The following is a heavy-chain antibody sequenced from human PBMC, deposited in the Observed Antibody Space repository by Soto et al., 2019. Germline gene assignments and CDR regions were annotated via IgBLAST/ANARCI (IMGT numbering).Heavy chain of an antibody. J-gene: IGHJ4*02. CDR1: GFTFDDYG. CDR3: ARGSYGSGSYYFDY. D-gene: IGHD3-10*01. Sequence: SGGSLRLSCAASGFTFDDYGMSWVRQAPGKGLEWVSGINWNGGSTGYADSVKGRFTISRDNAKNSLYLQMNSLRAEDTALYHCARGSYGSGSYYFDYWGQGALVTVS. V-gene: IGHV3-20*01. CDR2: INWNGGST.